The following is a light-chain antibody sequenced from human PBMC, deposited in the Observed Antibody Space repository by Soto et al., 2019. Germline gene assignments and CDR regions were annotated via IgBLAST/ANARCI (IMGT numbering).Light chain of an antibody. Sequence: EVVLTQSPGTVSLSPGGRVTLSCRASQSVISDYFAWYQQRPGQASRLLIYAASSRATGIPDRFSGSGSGTDFTLSISSLELEDFAVYYCEQYGSSLTWTFGQGTKVE. CDR1: QSVISDY. CDR2: AAS. V-gene: IGKV3-20*01. CDR3: EQYGSSLTWT. J-gene: IGKJ1*01.